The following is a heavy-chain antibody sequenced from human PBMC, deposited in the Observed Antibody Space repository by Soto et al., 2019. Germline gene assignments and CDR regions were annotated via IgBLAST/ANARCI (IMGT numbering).Heavy chain of an antibody. CDR1: GFTFSSYG. CDR2: ISYDGSNK. D-gene: IGHD3-10*01. J-gene: IGHJ5*02. CDR3: AKDRGGELLWFGELLSSWFDP. Sequence: LGGSLRLSCAASGFTFSSYGMHWVRQAPGKGLEWVAVISYDGSNKYYADSVKGRFTISRDNSKNTLYLQMNSLRAEDTAVYYCAKDRGGELLWFGELLSSWFDPWGQGTLVTVSS. V-gene: IGHV3-30*18.